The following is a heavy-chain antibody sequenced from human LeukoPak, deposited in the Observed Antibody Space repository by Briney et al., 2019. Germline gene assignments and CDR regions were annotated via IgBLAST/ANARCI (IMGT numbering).Heavy chain of an antibody. CDR2: IYYSGST. CDR1: GGSISSSGYY. V-gene: IGHV4-31*03. Sequence: TLSLTCTVSGGSISSSGYYWSWIRQHPGKGLEWIGYIYYSGSTYYNPSLKDRVTISVATSKNQFSLKLNSLTATDTAVYYCAKDLYGSGSSHIFDPWGQGTLVTVSS. CDR3: AKDLYGSGSSHIFDP. J-gene: IGHJ5*02. D-gene: IGHD3-10*01.